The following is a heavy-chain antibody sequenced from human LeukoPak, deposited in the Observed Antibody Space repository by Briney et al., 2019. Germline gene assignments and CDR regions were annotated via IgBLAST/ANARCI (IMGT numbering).Heavy chain of an antibody. D-gene: IGHD5-18*01. V-gene: IGHV1-69*13. CDR3: ARDREDTAMALGG. J-gene: IGHJ4*02. CDR2: IIPIFGTA. Sequence: GASVKVSCKASGYTFTNSGISWVRQAPGQGLEWMGGIIPIFGTANYARKFQGRVTITADESTSTAYMELSSLRSEDTAVYYCARDREDTAMALGGWGQGTLVTVSS. CDR1: GYTFTNSG.